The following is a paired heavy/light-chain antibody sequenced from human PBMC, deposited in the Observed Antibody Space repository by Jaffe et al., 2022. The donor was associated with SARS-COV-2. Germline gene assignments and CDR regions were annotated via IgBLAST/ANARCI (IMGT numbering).Light chain of an antibody. V-gene: IGLV2-11*01. CDR2: DVS. Sequence: QSALTQPRSVSGSPGQSVTISCTGTSSDVGGYDYVSWYQQHPGKAPKLMIYDVSKRPSGVPDRFSGSKSGNTASLTISGLQAEDEADYYCCSYAGSYPYVFGTGTEVTVL. CDR3: CSYAGSYPYV. J-gene: IGLJ1*01. CDR1: SSDVGGYDY.
Heavy chain of an antibody. CDR2: IYYSGST. Sequence: QVQLQESGPGLVKPSETLSLTCTVSGGSVSSGSYFWSWIRQPPGKGLEWIGYIYYSGSTKYNPSLKSRVTISVDTSKNLFSLKLSSVTAADTAVYYCARHNYHDSSGYYFYFDYWGQGTLVTVSS. D-gene: IGHD3-22*01. V-gene: IGHV4-61*01. CDR1: GGSVSSGSYF. CDR3: ARHNYHDSSGYYFYFDY. J-gene: IGHJ4*02.